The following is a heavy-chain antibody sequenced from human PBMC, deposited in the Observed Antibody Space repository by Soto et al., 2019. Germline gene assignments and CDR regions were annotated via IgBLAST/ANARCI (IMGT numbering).Heavy chain of an antibody. V-gene: IGHV4-34*01. D-gene: IGHD1-26*01. Sequence: PSETLSLTCAVYGGSFSGYYWSWIRQPPGKGLEWIGEINHSGSTNYNPSLKRRDTISVDTSKNQFSRKLRTVTAADTDVYYCGRGGSTYYYFIAVCGKGTTVTVSS. CDR3: GRGGSTYYYFIAV. CDR1: GGSFSGYY. CDR2: INHSGST. J-gene: IGHJ6*03.